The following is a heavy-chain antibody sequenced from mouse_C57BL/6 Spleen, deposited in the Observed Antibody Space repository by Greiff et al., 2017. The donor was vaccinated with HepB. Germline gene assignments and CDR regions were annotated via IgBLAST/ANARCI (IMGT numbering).Heavy chain of an antibody. Sequence: QVHVKQSGPELVKPGASVKLSCKASGYTFTSYDINWVKQRPGQGLEWIGWIYPRDGSTKYNEKFKGKATLTVDTSSSTAYMELHSLTSEDSAVYFCARDYYGSRGDYFDYWGQGTTLTVSS. CDR1: GYTFTSYD. CDR3: ARDYYGSRGDYFDY. V-gene: IGHV1-85*01. J-gene: IGHJ2*01. D-gene: IGHD1-1*01. CDR2: IYPRDGST.